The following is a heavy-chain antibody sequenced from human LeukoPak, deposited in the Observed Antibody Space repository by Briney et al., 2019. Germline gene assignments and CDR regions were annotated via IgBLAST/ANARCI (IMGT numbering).Heavy chain of an antibody. CDR1: GFTFSSYA. Sequence: PGGSLRLSCAASGFTFSSYAMHWVRQAPGKGLEWVSTFGGTGGPGGDTFYADSVKGRFTISRDTSKNTLYLQMNSLRAEDTAVFYCAKDDIPRNKLYDAFDVWGQGTKVTVSS. CDR2: FGGTGGPGGDT. CDR3: AKDDIPRNKLYDAFDV. J-gene: IGHJ3*01. V-gene: IGHV3-23*01. D-gene: IGHD1/OR15-1a*01.